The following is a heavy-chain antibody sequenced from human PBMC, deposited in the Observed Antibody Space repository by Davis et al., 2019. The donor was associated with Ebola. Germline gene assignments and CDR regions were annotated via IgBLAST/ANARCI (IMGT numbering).Heavy chain of an antibody. CDR2: IWYDGSRE. D-gene: IGHD4-23*01. J-gene: IGHJ6*02. CDR3: ARALGGNAVNYGMDV. V-gene: IGHV3-33*08. CDR1: GFTFSTYA. Sequence: GESLKISCTASGFTFSTYAMHWVRQAPGRGLEWVAFIWYDGSREVYADSVKGRFTISRDTPKNMVFLQMNSLRDDDTAVYYCARALGGNAVNYGMDVWGQGTTVTVSS.